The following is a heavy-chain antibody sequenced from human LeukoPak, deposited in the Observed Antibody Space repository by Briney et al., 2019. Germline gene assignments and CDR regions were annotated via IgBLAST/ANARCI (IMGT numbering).Heavy chain of an antibody. CDR2: ISWNSGSI. J-gene: IGHJ4*02. V-gene: IGHV3-9*01. CDR1: GFTFDDYA. Sequence: GRSLRLSCAASGFTFDDYAMHWVRQAPGKGLEWASGISWNSGSIGYADSVKGRLTISRDNAKNSLYLQMNSLRAEDTALYYCAKDIGYSSSWFDYWGQGTLVTVSS. CDR3: AKDIGYSSSWFDY. D-gene: IGHD6-13*01.